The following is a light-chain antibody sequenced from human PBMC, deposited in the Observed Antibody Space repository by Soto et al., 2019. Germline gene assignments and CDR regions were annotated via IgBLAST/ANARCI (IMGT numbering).Light chain of an antibody. Sequence: EIVLTQSPGTLSLSPGERATLSCRASQSLSSSYLAWYQQKPGQAPRLLIYDASNRATGIPARFSGSGSGTDFTLTISRLEPEDFAVYYCLQYDTSPFTFGPGTKVDIK. CDR1: QSLSSSY. CDR2: DAS. CDR3: LQYDTSPFT. J-gene: IGKJ3*01. V-gene: IGKV3-20*01.